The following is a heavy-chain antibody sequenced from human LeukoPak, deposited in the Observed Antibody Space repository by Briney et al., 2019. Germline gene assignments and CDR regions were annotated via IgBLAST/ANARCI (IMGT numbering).Heavy chain of an antibody. CDR3: ARGPLTGDFDY. CDR1: GGTFSSYA. V-gene: IGHV1-18*01. CDR2: ISVYNGNT. Sequence: ASVKVSCKASGGTFSSYAISWVRQAPGQGLEWMGWISVYNGNTNYAQKVQGRVIMTTDTSTNTAYMELRSLRSDDSAVYYCARGPLTGDFDYWGQGTLVTVSS. J-gene: IGHJ4*02. D-gene: IGHD3-10*01.